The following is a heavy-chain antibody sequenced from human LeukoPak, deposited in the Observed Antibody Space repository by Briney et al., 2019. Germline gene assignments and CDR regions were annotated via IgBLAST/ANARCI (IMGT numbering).Heavy chain of an antibody. J-gene: IGHJ4*02. D-gene: IGHD4-11*01. CDR2: ISSSSSYI. Sequence: PGGSLTLSCAASGFTFSSYSMNWVRQAPGKGREWVASISSSSSYIYYADSVKGRFTISRDNAKNSLYRQMNSLRAKDTAVYYCARAGYSNYCPDYWGQGTLVTVSS. V-gene: IGHV3-21*01. CDR1: GFTFSSYS. CDR3: ARAGYSNYCPDY.